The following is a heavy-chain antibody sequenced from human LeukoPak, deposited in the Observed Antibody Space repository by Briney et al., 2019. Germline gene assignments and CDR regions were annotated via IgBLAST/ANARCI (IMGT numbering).Heavy chain of an antibody. D-gene: IGHD3-9*01. V-gene: IGHV3-9*01. CDR3: AKGLTGYANFDY. CDR2: ISWNSGSI. Sequence: GGSLRLSCAASGFTFDDYAMHWVRQAPGKGLEWVSGISWNSGSIGYADSVKGRFTISRDNAKNSLNLQMNSLRAEDTAVYYCAKGLTGYANFDYWGQGTLVTVSS. J-gene: IGHJ4*02. CDR1: GFTFDDYA.